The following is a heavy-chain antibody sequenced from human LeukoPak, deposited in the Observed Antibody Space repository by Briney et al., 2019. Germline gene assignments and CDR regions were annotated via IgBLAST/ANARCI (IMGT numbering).Heavy chain of an antibody. CDR2: FDPEDGET. V-gene: IGHV1-24*01. Sequence: ASVQVSCKVSGYTLTELSMHWVRQAPGKGLEWMGGFDPEDGETIYAQKFQGRVTMTEDTSTDTAYMELSSLRSEDTAVYYCATGPIGYSSSWYLDYWGQGTLVTVSS. CDR1: GYTLTELS. CDR3: ATGPIGYSSSWYLDY. J-gene: IGHJ4*02. D-gene: IGHD6-13*01.